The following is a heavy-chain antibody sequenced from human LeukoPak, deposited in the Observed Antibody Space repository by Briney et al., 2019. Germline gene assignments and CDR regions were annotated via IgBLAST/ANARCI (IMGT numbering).Heavy chain of an antibody. D-gene: IGHD4-17*01. V-gene: IGHV1-69*13. Sequence: ASVKVPCKTSGGTFNNSAISWVRQAPGQGLEWLGGIMPLFGTAGYAQKFQGRVAITEDESTRTVYLELTSLTSDDTAVYYCARDVHGDYGSGWFDPWGQGTLVSVSS. CDR3: ARDVHGDYGSGWFDP. CDR2: IMPLFGTA. J-gene: IGHJ5*02. CDR1: GGTFNNSA.